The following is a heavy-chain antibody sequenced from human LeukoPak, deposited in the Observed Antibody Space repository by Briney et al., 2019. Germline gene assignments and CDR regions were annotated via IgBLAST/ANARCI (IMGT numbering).Heavy chain of an antibody. CDR2: INQGGSDK. J-gene: IGHJ4*02. Sequence: GGSLRLSCTVSGFTFSSYWMSWVRQAPGKGLEWVANINQGGSDKSYVDSVKGRFTVSRDNAKKSLYLQMNSLRAEDTAVYYCAKDYDIVVVPAAIGHPTFFDYWGQGTLVTVSS. V-gene: IGHV3-7*01. CDR1: GFTFSSYW. D-gene: IGHD2-2*02. CDR3: AKDYDIVVVPAAIGHPTFFDY.